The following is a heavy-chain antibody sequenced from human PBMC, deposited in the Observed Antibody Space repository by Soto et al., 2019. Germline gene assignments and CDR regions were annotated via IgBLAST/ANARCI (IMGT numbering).Heavy chain of an antibody. J-gene: IGHJ3*01. CDR1: GFTFSNYW. Sequence: GGSLRLSCAASGFTFSNYWMHWVRQAPGKGLVWVSRVNGDGSSTFYADSVKGRFTISRENAENTVFLQMNSLRAEDTAVYYCARDNWNTVWGQGTMVTVSS. CDR2: VNGDGSST. D-gene: IGHD1-20*01. V-gene: IGHV3-74*01. CDR3: ARDNWNTV.